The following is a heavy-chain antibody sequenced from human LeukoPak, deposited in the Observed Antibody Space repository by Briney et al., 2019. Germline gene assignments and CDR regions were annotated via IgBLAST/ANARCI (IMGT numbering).Heavy chain of an antibody. D-gene: IGHD4-17*01. CDR2: ISAYNGNT. CDR3: ARTAVTTPPHDY. CDR1: GGTFSSYA. Sequence: ASVKVSCKASGGTFSSYAISWVRQAPGQGLEWMGWISAYNGNTNYAQKLQGRVTMTTDTSTSTAYMELRSLRSDDTAVYYCARTAVTTPPHDYWGQGTLVTVSS. V-gene: IGHV1-18*01. J-gene: IGHJ4*02.